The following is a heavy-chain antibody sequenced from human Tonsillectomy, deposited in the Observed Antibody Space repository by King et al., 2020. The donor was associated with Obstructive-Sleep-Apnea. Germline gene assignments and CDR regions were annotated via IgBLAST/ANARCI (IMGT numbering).Heavy chain of an antibody. J-gene: IGHJ4*02. CDR1: GFTFSSYA. CDR3: ARALESYESNVPFDY. V-gene: IGHV3-30*04. Sequence: VQLVESGGGVVQPGRSLRLSCAASGFTFSSYAMHWVRQAPGKGLEWVAVISYDGSNKYYADSVKGRFTISRDNSKNTLYLQMNSLRAEDTAVYYCARALESYESNVPFDYWGQGTLVTVSS. CDR2: ISYDGSNK. D-gene: IGHD5-18*01.